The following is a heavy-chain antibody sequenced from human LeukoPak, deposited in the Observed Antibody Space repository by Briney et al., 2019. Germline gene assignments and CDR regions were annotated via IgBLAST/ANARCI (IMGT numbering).Heavy chain of an antibody. CDR3: AREDSGTYYDAFDI. J-gene: IGHJ3*02. CDR1: GYTFTSYY. D-gene: IGHD1-26*01. V-gene: IGHV1-46*01. Sequence: ASVKVSCKASGYTFTSYYMHWVRQAPGQGLEWMGIINPSGGSTSYAQKFQGRVTMTRDTSISTVYMELSRLRYDDTAVYYCAREDSGTYYDAFDIWGQGTMVTASS. CDR2: INPSGGST.